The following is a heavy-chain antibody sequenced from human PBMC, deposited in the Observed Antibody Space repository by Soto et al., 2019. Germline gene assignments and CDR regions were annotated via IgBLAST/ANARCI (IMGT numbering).Heavy chain of an antibody. CDR2: IMPFFGSG. CDR1: RGTFTNYA. V-gene: IGHV1-69*01. CDR3: ARDRAGYYSHFVY. J-gene: IGHJ4*02. D-gene: IGHD3-22*01. Sequence: QVYLVQSGAEVKKPGSSVKVSCKALRGTFTNYAFSWVRQAPGQGLEWMGGIMPFFGSGNYAQKIQGRINITAGESTSSVYLELTSLRSEDTAVYYCARDRAGYYSHFVYWGQGTLVTVSS.